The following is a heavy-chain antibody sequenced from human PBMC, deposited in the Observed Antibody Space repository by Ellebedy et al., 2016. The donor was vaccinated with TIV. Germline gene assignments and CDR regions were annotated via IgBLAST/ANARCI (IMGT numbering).Heavy chain of an antibody. Sequence: MPSETLSLTCTVSGGSISPYYWIWIRQPPGKGLERIGYMSDSGATNYNPSLKSRVAISVDMSKNQFSLRLTYVTAADTAVYYCARGGAVVTASRYFQYWGQGTLVTVSS. CDR1: GGSISPYY. V-gene: IGHV4-59*01. CDR2: MSDSGAT. D-gene: IGHD2-21*02. CDR3: ARGGAVVTASRYFQY. J-gene: IGHJ1*01.